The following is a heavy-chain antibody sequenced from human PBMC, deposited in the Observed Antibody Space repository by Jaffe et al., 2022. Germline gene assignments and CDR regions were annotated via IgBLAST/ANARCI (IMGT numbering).Heavy chain of an antibody. CDR3: ARDRLESSGWYGYFDY. CDR1: GFTFSSYS. J-gene: IGHJ4*02. CDR2: ISSSSSYI. D-gene: IGHD6-19*01. V-gene: IGHV3-21*01. Sequence: EVQLVESGGGLVKPGGSLRLSCAASGFTFSSYSMNWVRQAPGKGLEWVSSISSSSSYIYYADSVKGRFTISRDNAKNSLYLQMNSLRAEDTAVYYCARDRLESSGWYGYFDYWGQGTLVTVSS.